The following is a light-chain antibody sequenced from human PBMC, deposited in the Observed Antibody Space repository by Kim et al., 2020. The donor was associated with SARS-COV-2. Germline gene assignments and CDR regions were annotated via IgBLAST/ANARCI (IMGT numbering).Light chain of an antibody. J-gene: IGLJ2*01. CDR1: KSDVGGFNY. CDR3: SSYGGAYNPVV. V-gene: IGLV2-14*03. CDR2: DVS. Sequence: QSALTQPASVSGSPGQSITISCTGTKSDVGGFNYVSWYQQYPGKAPKVLIYDVSYRPSGVSNRFSGSKSGSPASLSISDLHLEDEADYYCSSYGGAYNPVVFGGGTKVTVL.